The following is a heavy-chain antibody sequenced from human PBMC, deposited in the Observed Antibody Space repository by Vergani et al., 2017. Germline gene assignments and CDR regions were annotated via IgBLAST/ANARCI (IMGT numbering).Heavy chain of an antibody. V-gene: IGHV5-51*01. CDR1: GYSFTSYW. D-gene: IGHD6-13*01. Sequence: EVQLVQSGAEVKKPGESLKISCKGSGYSFTSYWIGWVRQMPGKGLEWMGTIYPGDSDTRYSPSFQGQVTISADKSSSAAYLQWSSLKASDTAMYYCAKSRSIAAAGISGLMDVWGQGTTVTVSS. J-gene: IGHJ6*02. CDR3: AKSRSIAAAGISGLMDV. CDR2: IYPGDSDT.